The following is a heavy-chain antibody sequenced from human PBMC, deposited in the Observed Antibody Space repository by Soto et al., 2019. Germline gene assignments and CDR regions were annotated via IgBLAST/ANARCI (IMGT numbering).Heavy chain of an antibody. D-gene: IGHD3-10*01. Sequence: SQTLSLTCAISGDSVSSNTASWNWIRQSPSRGLEWLGRTYLRSKWYNDYAVSVKSRIIINPDTSNNRFSLQLNSVTPEDTAVYYCARAGYGSGSYYPYYYGMDVWGQGTTVTVSS. J-gene: IGHJ6*02. CDR2: TYLRSKWYN. V-gene: IGHV6-1*01. CDR3: ARAGYGSGSYYPYYYGMDV. CDR1: GDSVSSNTAS.